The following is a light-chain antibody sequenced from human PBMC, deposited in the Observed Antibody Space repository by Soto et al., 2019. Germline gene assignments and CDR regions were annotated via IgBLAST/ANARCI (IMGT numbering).Light chain of an antibody. V-gene: IGKV3-15*01. CDR1: QRIGIN. CDR2: EGS. Sequence: EIVVTQSPATLSVSPGDRATLSCRASQRIGINLAWYQHKPGQPPSLLIYEGSTRASGVPVRFSGSGSGTDFTLTISSLQSVDFAVYSCQQYHDWPRTFGQGTKAEIK. J-gene: IGKJ1*01. CDR3: QQYHDWPRT.